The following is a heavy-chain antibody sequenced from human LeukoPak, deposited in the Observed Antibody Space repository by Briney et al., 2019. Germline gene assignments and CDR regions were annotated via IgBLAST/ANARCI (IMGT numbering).Heavy chain of an antibody. Sequence: SQTLSLTCTVSGGSISSGGYYWSWIRQHPGKGLEWIGYIYYSGSTYYNPSLKSRVIISVDTSKNQFSLKLSSVTAADTAVYYCARESRVVVPAAIDYWGQGTLVTVSS. CDR2: IYYSGST. V-gene: IGHV4-31*03. D-gene: IGHD2-2*01. J-gene: IGHJ4*02. CDR1: GGSISSGGYY. CDR3: ARESRVVVPAAIDY.